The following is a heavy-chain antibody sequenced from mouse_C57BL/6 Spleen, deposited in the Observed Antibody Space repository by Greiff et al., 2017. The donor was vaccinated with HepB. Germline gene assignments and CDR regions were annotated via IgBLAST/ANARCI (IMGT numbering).Heavy chain of an antibody. CDR1: GYTFTDYY. Sequence: EVQLQQSGPVLVKPGASVKMSCKASGYTFTDYYMNWVKLSHGKSLEWIGVINPYNGGTSYNQKFKGKATLTVDKSSSTAYMELNSLTSEDSAVYYCARDYYGSRAYWGQGTLVTVSA. CDR3: ARDYYGSRAY. J-gene: IGHJ3*01. V-gene: IGHV1-19*01. CDR2: INPYNGGT. D-gene: IGHD1-1*01.